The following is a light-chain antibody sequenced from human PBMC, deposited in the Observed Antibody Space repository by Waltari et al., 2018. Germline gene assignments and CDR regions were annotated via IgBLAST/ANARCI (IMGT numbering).Light chain of an antibody. V-gene: IGLV2-14*03. CDR3: NSYTSSSTLV. J-gene: IGLJ2*01. CDR2: DVS. Sequence: QSALTQPASVSGSPGQSITISCTGTSSDVGGYNFVSWYQQHPGKAPKPMIYDVSNRPSGVSNRFSGSKSGNTASLTISGLQAEDEADYYCNSYTSSSTLVFGGGTKVTVL. CDR1: SSDVGGYNF.